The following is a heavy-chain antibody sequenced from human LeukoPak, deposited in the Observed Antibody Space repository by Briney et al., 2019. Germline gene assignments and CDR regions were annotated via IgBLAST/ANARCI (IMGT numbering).Heavy chain of an antibody. CDR3: ARDGGVRSGDWLLSDYGMDV. Sequence: PSETLSLTCTVSGGSISSYYWSWIRQPPGKGLEWIGYIYYSGSTNYNPSLKSRVTISVDTSKNQFSLKLSSVTAADTAVYYCARDGGVRSGDWLLSDYGMDVWGQGTTVTVSS. J-gene: IGHJ6*02. V-gene: IGHV4-59*01. CDR2: IYYSGST. CDR1: GGSISSYY. D-gene: IGHD3-9*01.